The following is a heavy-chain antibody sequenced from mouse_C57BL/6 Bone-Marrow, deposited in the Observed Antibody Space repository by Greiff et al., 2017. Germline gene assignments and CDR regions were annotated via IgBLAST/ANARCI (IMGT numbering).Heavy chain of an antibody. CDR1: GFTFSDYG. J-gene: IGHJ4*01. Sequence: EVKVVESGGGLVKPGGSLKLSCAASGFTFSDYGMHWVRQAPEKGLEWVATISSGGSYTYYPDSVKGRFTISRDNAKNTLYLQMSSLKSEDTAMYYCATTVLAGAMDYWGQGTSVTVSS. CDR3: ATTVLAGAMDY. V-gene: IGHV5-6*03. CDR2: ISSGGSYT. D-gene: IGHD4-1*01.